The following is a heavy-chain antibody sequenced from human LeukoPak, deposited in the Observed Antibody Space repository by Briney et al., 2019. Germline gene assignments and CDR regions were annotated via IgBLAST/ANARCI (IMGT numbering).Heavy chain of an antibody. CDR2: INHSGST. D-gene: IGHD2-15*01. Sequence: SETLSLTCAVYGGSFSGYYWSWIRQPPGKGLEWIGEINHSGSTNYNPSLKSRVTISVDTSKNQFSLKLSSVTAADTAVYYCANTLPHHWYFGLWGRGTLVTVSS. J-gene: IGHJ2*01. CDR3: ANTLPHHWYFGL. CDR1: GGSFSGYY. V-gene: IGHV4-34*01.